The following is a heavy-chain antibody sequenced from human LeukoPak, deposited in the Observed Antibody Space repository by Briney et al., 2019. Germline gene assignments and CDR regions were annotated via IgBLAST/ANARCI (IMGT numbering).Heavy chain of an antibody. CDR3: ARSSIIAAAGPYYFDY. D-gene: IGHD6-13*01. CDR2: IIPIFGTA. J-gene: IGHJ4*02. CDR1: GYTFTSYD. V-gene: IGHV1-69*06. Sequence: SVKVSCKASGYTFTSYDINWVRQATGQGLEWMGGIIPIFGTANYAQKFQGRVTITADKSTSTAYMELSSLRSEDTAVYYCARSSIIAAAGPYYFDYWGQGTLVTVPS.